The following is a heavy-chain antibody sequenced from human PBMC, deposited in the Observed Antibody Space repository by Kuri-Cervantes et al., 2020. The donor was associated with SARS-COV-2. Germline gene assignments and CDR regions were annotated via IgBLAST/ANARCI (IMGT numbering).Heavy chain of an antibody. CDR1: GFTFSSYA. J-gene: IGHJ3*02. CDR3: ARAYCGGDCYPEGAFDI. D-gene: IGHD2-21*01. CDR2: ISYDGSNK. V-gene: IGHV3-30*04. Sequence: LSLTCAASGFTFSSYAMHWVRQAPGKGLEWVAVISYDGSNKYYADSVKGRFTISRDNSKNTLYLQMNSLRAEDTAVYYCARAYCGGDCYPEGAFDIWGQGTMVTVSS.